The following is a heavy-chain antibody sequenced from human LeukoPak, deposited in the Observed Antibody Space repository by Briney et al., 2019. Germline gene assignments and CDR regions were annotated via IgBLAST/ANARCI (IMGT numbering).Heavy chain of an antibody. CDR2: IRYDGSNK. J-gene: IGHJ5*02. V-gene: IGHV3-30*02. D-gene: IGHD1-14*01. Sequence: GGSLRLSYAASGFTFGSYGMHWVRQAPGKGLEWVAFIRYDGSNKYYADSVKGRFTISRDNSKNTLYLQMNSLRAEDTAVYYCAKDTTPPKAGFDPWGQGTLVTVSS. CDR3: AKDTTPPKAGFDP. CDR1: GFTFGSYG.